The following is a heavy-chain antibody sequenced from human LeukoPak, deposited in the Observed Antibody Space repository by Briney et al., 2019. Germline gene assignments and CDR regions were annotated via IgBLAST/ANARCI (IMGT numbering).Heavy chain of an antibody. CDR2: ISSSSSFL. V-gene: IGHV3-21*01. CDR3: ERDMSRSYLVD. CDR1: GLPFSSYS. D-gene: IGHD1-26*01. Sequence: GGPVTLSCAPSGLPFSSYSMSWVRQAPGRGLEWVSYISSSSSFLCHAASVTGRSTISRYNDQNSLYPEMNSLRAEDTAVYYCERDMSRSYLVDWGQGTLVTVSS. J-gene: IGHJ4*02.